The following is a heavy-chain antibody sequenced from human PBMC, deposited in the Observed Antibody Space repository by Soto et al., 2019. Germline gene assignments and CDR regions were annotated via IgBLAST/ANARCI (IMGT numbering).Heavy chain of an antibody. D-gene: IGHD1-26*01. CDR2: ISYDGSNK. CDR1: GFTFSSYA. Sequence: QVQLVESGGGVVQPGRSLRLSCAASGFTFSSYAMHWVRQAPGKGLEWVAVISYDGSNKYYADSVKGRFTISRDNSKNTLYLQMNSLRAEDTAVYYCARDREGLSEPYYYYGMDVWGQGTTVTVSS. CDR3: ARDREGLSEPYYYYGMDV. V-gene: IGHV3-30-3*01. J-gene: IGHJ6*02.